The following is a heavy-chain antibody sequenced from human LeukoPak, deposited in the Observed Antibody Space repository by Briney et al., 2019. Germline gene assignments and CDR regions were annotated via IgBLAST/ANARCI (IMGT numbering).Heavy chain of an antibody. CDR3: ARGVGVVGLRDYFDY. CDR1: GFTSSSYG. J-gene: IGHJ4*02. V-gene: IGHV3-33*01. Sequence: GGSLRLSCVASGFTSSSYGMHWVRQAPGKGLEWVAVIWYDGSDIFYADSVKGRFTISRDNSKNTLFLQINSLRADDMAVYYCARGVGVVGLRDYFDYWGQGTLVTVSS. CDR2: IWYDGSDI. D-gene: IGHD1-26*01.